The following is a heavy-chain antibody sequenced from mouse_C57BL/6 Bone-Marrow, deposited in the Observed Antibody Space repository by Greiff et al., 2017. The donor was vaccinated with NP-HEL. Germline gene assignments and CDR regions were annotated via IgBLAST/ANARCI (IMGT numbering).Heavy chain of an antibody. Sequence: EVQLQHSGAELVKPGASVKLSCTASGFNIKDYYMHWVKQRTEQGLEWIGRIDPEDGETTYAPKFQGKATITADTSSNTAYLQLSSLTSEDTAVYYCARSYYGWYYAMDYWGQGTSVTVSS. V-gene: IGHV14-2*01. CDR1: GFNIKDYY. J-gene: IGHJ4*01. D-gene: IGHD2-10*01. CDR3: ARSYYGWYYAMDY. CDR2: IDPEDGET.